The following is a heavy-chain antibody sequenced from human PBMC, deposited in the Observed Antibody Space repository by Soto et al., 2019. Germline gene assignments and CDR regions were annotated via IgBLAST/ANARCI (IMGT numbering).Heavy chain of an antibody. D-gene: IGHD2-2*01. CDR3: ARDFAVVPAASNWFDP. CDR2: INPNSGGT. Sequence: QVQLVQSGAEVKKPGASVKVSCKASGYTFTGYYMHWVRQAPGQGLEWMGWINPNSGGTNYAQKFQGRVTMTRDTSISTAYMELSRLRSDDTAVYYCARDFAVVPAASNWFDPWGQGTLVTVSS. V-gene: IGHV1-2*02. J-gene: IGHJ5*02. CDR1: GYTFTGYY.